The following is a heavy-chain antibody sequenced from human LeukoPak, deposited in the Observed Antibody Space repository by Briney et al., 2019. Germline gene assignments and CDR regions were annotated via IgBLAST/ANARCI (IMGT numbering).Heavy chain of an antibody. D-gene: IGHD2-2*01. CDR2: INWNGGST. V-gene: IGHV3-20*04. Sequence: GGSLRLSCVASGFTFDDHDMSWVRQAPGKGLEWVSNINWNGGSTGYADSVKGRFTISRDNAKNSLYLQMNSLRAEDTAVYYCARDRYCSTTSCSPTGLAYWGQGTLVTVSS. CDR3: ARDRYCSTTSCSPTGLAY. J-gene: IGHJ4*02. CDR1: GFTFDDHD.